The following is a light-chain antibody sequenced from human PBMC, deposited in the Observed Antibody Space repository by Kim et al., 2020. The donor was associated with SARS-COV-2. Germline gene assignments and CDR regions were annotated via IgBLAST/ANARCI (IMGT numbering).Light chain of an antibody. CDR3: QQGSLSYF. J-gene: IGKJ2*01. V-gene: IGKV3-11*01. CDR1: QSLRSS. CDR2: DTS. Sequence: EIVLTQSPATLSVSPGERVALSCRASQSLRSSLAWYQQKPGQPPRLLMYDTSNRATGIPPRFSGSVSGTDFTLTISSLEPEDFAVYFCQQGSLSYFFGQGTKLEI.